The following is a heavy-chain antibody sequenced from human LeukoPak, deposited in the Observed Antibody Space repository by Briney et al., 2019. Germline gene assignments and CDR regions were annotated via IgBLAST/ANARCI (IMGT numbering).Heavy chain of an antibody. D-gene: IGHD6-19*01. V-gene: IGHV3-21*05. Sequence: GGSLRLSCAASGFTFSTYSMNWVRQAPGKGLEWVSYISSRGDIYYADSVKRRFTISRDKAKNSLYLQINSLRVEDTAVYYCARDGGWYGGGNFDYRGHGTLVTVSS. CDR3: ARDGGWYGGGNFDY. J-gene: IGHJ4*01. CDR1: GFTFSTYS. CDR2: ISSRGDI.